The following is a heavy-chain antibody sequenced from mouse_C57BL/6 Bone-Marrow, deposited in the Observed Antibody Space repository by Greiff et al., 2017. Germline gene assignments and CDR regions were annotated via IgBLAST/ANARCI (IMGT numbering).Heavy chain of an antibody. CDR2: IWTGGGT. CDR1: GFSLTSYA. Sequence: VQLQQSGPGLVAPSQSLSITCTVSGFSLTSYAISWVRQPPGKGLEWLGVIWTGGGTNYNSALKSRLSISKDNSKSQVFLKMNSLQTDDTARYYCARCTTVVATEYYFDYWGQGTTLTVSS. D-gene: IGHD1-1*01. V-gene: IGHV2-9-1*01. J-gene: IGHJ2*01. CDR3: ARCTTVVATEYYFDY.